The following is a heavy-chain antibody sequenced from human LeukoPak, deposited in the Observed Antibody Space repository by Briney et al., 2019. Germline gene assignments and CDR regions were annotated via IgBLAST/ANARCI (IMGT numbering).Heavy chain of an antibody. CDR3: ARGPARGYYCSGGSCYLEWFDP. CDR2: IYYSGST. D-gene: IGHD2-15*01. CDR1: GGSISSGGYY. Sequence: SETLSLTCTVSGGSISSGGYYWSWIRQHPGKGLEWIGYIYYSGSTYYNPSLKSRVTISVDTSKNQFSLKLSSVTAADTAVYYCARGPARGYYCSGGSCYLEWFDPWGQGTLATVSS. V-gene: IGHV4-31*03. J-gene: IGHJ5*02.